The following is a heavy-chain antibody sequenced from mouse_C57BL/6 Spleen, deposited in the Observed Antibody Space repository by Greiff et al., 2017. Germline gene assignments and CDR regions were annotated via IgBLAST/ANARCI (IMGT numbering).Heavy chain of an antibody. CDR1: GFSFNTYA. CDR3: VREGYAMDY. CDR2: IRSKSNNYAT. Sequence: EVKLVESGGGLVQPKGSLKLSCAASGFSFNTYAMNWVRQAPGKGLEWVARIRSKSNNYATYYADSMKDRFTISRDDSESMLYLQMNNLKTEDTAMYYCVREGYAMDYWGQGTSVTVSS. V-gene: IGHV10-1*01. J-gene: IGHJ4*01.